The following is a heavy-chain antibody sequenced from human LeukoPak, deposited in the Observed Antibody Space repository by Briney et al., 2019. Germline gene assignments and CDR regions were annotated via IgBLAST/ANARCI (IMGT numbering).Heavy chain of an antibody. Sequence: GGSLRLSCAASGFAFSSFGLHWVRQAPGKGLEWLAVVWYDENNKDYADSVKGRFTISRDNSKNTLYLQMNSLRAEDTAVYYCAKDHTWDSFDYWGQGTLVTVSS. J-gene: IGHJ4*02. CDR3: AKDHTWDSFDY. D-gene: IGHD1-26*01. V-gene: IGHV3-33*06. CDR2: VWYDENNK. CDR1: GFAFSSFG.